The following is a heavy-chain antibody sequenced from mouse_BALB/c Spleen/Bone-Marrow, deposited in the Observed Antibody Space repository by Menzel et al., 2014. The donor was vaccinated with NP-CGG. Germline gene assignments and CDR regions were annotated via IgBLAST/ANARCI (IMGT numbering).Heavy chain of an antibody. CDR3: AREYYGSSGYFDV. CDR1: GYNFTSYW. CDR2: INPSTGYT. V-gene: IGHV1-7*01. J-gene: IGHJ1*01. D-gene: IGHD1-1*01. Sequence: QVHVKQSGAELAKPGASVKMSCKASGYNFTSYWMHWVKQRPGQGLEWIGYINPSTGYTEYNQKFKDKATLTAGKSSSTAYMQLSSLTSEDSAVYYCAREYYGSSGYFDVWGAGTTVTVSS.